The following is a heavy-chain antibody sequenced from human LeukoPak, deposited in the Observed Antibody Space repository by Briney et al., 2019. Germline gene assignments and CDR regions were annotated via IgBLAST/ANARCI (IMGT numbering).Heavy chain of an antibody. V-gene: IGHV1-18*01. Sequence: GASVKVSCKASGYTFTSYGISWVRQAPGQGLEWMGWISAYNGNTNYAQKLQGRVTMTTDTSTSTAYMELRSLRSDDTAVYYCARYSLFYDGSGFFDYWGQGTLVTVSS. CDR2: ISAYNGNT. D-gene: IGHD3-22*01. CDR1: GYTFTSYG. CDR3: ARYSLFYDGSGFFDY. J-gene: IGHJ4*02.